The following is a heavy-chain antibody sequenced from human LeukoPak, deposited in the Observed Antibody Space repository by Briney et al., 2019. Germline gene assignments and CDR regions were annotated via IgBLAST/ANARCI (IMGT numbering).Heavy chain of an antibody. CDR1: GFTFSSYA. CDR2: ISSNGGST. J-gene: IGHJ6*03. CDR3: ARGGGYCSSTSCYTSYYYYYMDV. V-gene: IGHV3-64*01. Sequence: GGSLRLSCAASGFTFSSYAMHWVRQAPGKGLEYVSAISSNGGSTYYANSVKGRFTISRDNSKNTLYLQMGSLRAEDMAVYYCARGGGYCSSTSCYTSYYYYYMDVWGKGTTVTVSS. D-gene: IGHD2-2*02.